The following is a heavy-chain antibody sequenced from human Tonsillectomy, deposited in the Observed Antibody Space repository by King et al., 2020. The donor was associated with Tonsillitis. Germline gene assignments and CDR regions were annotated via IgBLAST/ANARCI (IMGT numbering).Heavy chain of an antibody. CDR2: INHSGSP. CDR1: VGSFSGYY. D-gene: IGHD5-12*01. J-gene: IGHJ4*02. Sequence: VQLQQWGAGLLKPSETLSLTCAVYVGSFSGYYWSWIRQPPGKGLEWIGEINHSGSPSYNPSRKSRVTISVDTSKNQFSLRLSSVTAADTAVYYCARGRGLVATGVDYWGQGTLVTVSS. CDR3: ARGRGLVATGVDY. V-gene: IGHV4-34*01.